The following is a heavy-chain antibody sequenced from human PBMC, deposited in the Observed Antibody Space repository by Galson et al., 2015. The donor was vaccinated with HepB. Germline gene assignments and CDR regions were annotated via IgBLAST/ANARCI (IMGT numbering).Heavy chain of an antibody. CDR2: IYHSGSA. V-gene: IGHV4-30-2*01. CDR3: ARDGFDESRVLNDGFDI. J-gene: IGHJ3*02. D-gene: IGHD3-22*01. Sequence: TLSLTCDVSGGSISSGGYSWNWIRQPPGKGLEWIGKIYHSGSASYHPSLKRRVTISVDESKNRFSLELSSVTAADTAVYYCARDGFDESRVLNDGFDIWGQGTMVTVSS. CDR1: GGSISSGGYS.